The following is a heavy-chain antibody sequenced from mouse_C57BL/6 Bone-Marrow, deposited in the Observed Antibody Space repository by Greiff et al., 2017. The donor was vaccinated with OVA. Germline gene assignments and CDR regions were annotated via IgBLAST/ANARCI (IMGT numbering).Heavy chain of an antibody. V-gene: IGHV5-17*01. CDR3: ARELLRSAWFAY. J-gene: IGHJ3*01. D-gene: IGHD1-1*01. CDR1: GFTFRDYG. CDR2: ISSGSCSI. Sequence: VQRVESGGGLVKPGRSLKLSCAASGFTFRDYGLHWVRQAPEKGLEWVAYISSGSCSIYYADTVKGRFPLPRENAKNTLLLQMTSVRSEVTAMDYSARELLRSAWFAYWGQGTMVTVSA.